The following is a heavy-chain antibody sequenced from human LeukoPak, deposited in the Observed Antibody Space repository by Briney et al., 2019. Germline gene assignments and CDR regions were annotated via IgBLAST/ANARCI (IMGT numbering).Heavy chain of an antibody. CDR1: GFTFSSFA. CDR2: ISGSGGTT. Sequence: PGGSLRLSCAASGFTFSSFAMTWVRQAPGKGLEWVSVISGSGGTTYYVDSVKGRFTLSRDNSNRTLFLEMSSLRVEDTAVYYCAREGTYYDSSGYYVSWGQGTLVTVSS. J-gene: IGHJ5*02. V-gene: IGHV3-23*01. D-gene: IGHD3-22*01. CDR3: AREGTYYDSSGYYVS.